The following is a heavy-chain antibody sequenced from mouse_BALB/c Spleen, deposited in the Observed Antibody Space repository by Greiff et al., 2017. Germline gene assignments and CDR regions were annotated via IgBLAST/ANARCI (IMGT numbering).Heavy chain of an antibody. CDR1: GYAFTNYL. J-gene: IGHJ4*01. CDR2: INPGSGGT. D-gene: IGHD2-14*01. CDR3: ARSEYRYDGSAMDY. Sequence: QVQLQQSGAELVRPGTSVTVSCKASGYAFTNYLIEWVKQRPGQGLEGIGVINPGSGGTNYNEKFKGKATLTADKSSSTAYMQLSSLTNDDSAVYFCARSEYRYDGSAMDYWGQGTSVTVSS. V-gene: IGHV1-54*01.